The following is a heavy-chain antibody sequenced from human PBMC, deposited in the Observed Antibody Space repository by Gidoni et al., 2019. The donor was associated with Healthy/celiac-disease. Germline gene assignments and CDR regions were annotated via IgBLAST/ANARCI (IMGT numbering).Heavy chain of an antibody. V-gene: IGHV3-23*01. CDR1: GFTFSSYA. D-gene: IGHD1-26*01. Sequence: EVQLLESGGGLVQPGGSLRLSCAASGFTFSSYAMSWVRQAPGKGLEWVSAISGSGGSTYYADSVKGRFTISRDNSKNTLYLQMNSLRAEDTAVYYCAKDAGIVPPRRSEFDYWGQGTLVTVSS. J-gene: IGHJ4*02. CDR2: ISGSGGST. CDR3: AKDAGIVPPRRSEFDY.